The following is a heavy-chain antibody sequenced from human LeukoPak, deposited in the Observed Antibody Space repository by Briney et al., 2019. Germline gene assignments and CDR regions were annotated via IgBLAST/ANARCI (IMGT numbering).Heavy chain of an antibody. Sequence: ASVKVSCKVSGYTLTELSMRWVRQAPGKGLEWMGGFDPEDGETIYAQKFQGRVTMTEDTSTDTAYMELSSLRSEDTAVYYCATDLISALGELSYLDYWGQGTLVTVSS. V-gene: IGHV1-24*01. CDR3: ATDLISALGELSYLDY. CDR2: FDPEDGET. CDR1: GYTLTELS. D-gene: IGHD3-16*02. J-gene: IGHJ4*02.